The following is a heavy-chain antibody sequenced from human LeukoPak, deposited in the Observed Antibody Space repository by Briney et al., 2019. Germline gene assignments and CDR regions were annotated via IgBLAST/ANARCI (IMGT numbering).Heavy chain of an antibody. J-gene: IGHJ4*02. V-gene: IGHV3-30*04. Sequence: GGSLRLSCAASGFTFSSYAMHWVRQAPGKGLEWVAVISYDGSNKYYADSVKGRLTISRDNSKNTLYLQMNSLRAEDTAVYYCARGGGSGYSYGYHFDYWGQGTLVTVSS. CDR3: ARGGGSGYSYGYHFDY. CDR2: ISYDGSNK. CDR1: GFTFSSYA. D-gene: IGHD5-18*01.